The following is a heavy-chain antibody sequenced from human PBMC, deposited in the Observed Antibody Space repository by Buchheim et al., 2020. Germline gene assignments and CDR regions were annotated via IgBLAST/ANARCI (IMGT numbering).Heavy chain of an antibody. D-gene: IGHD3-3*01. CDR3: ARVGLWGGYYRFYYYYFGLDV. V-gene: IGHV3-7*01. CDR2: IKQDGSEK. CDR1: GFTFSSYW. J-gene: IGHJ6*02. Sequence: EVQLVESGGGLVQPGGSLRLSCAASGFTFSSYWMNWVRQAPGKGLEWVANIKQDGSEKYYVDSVKGRFTIYSDNAKNSLFLKMSSLRAEDTAVYYCARVGLWGGYYRFYYYYFGLDVWGQGTT.